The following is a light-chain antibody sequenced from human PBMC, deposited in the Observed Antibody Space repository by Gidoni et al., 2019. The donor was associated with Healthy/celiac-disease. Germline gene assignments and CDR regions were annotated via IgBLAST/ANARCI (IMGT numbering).Light chain of an antibody. CDR3: QAWDSSTSNYV. J-gene: IGLJ1*01. CDR1: KLGDKY. Sequence: SDELTQPPSVSVSPGQTASITCSGDKLGDKYACWYQQKPGQSPVLVIYQDSTRPSGIPERFSGSNSGNTATLTISGTQAMDEADYYCQAWDSSTSNYVFGTGTKVTVL. V-gene: IGLV3-1*01. CDR2: QDS.